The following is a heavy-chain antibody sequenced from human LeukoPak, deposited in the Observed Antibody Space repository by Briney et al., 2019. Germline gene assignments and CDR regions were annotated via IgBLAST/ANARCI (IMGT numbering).Heavy chain of an antibody. J-gene: IGHJ3*02. V-gene: IGHV1-18*01. D-gene: IGHD5-24*01. CDR1: GYTFSRYA. Sequence: ASVKVSCKASGYTFSRYAMLWVRHARGKRLEWMGWISAYNGNTNYAQKLQGRVTMTTDTSTGTAYMELRSLRSDDTAVYYCARMAGEDAFDIWGQGTMVTVSS. CDR3: ARMAGEDAFDI. CDR2: ISAYNGNT.